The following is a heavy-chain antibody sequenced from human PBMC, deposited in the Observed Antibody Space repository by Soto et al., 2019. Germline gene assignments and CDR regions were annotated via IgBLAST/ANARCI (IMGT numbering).Heavy chain of an antibody. CDR3: ACRESPRVSVGAGARGRAYGVDV. V-gene: IGHV4-34*01. CDR1: GASLNGDY. J-gene: IGHJ6*01. CDR2: ITYSGST. D-gene: IGHD2-15*01. Sequence: QVHLQQWGAGLLKPSQTLSLSCAVYGASLNGDYWCWIRQSPGQGLVCIGEITYSGSTNNNPSLKLRVRMSMDTSANRFFLTLVSVAAADEAVYYCACRESPRVSVGAGARGRAYGVDVWGQGTKVIVSS.